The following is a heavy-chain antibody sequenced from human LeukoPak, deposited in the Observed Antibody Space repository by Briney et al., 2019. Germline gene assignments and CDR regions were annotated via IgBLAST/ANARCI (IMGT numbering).Heavy chain of an antibody. CDR3: ARDHTTGNAFDI. Sequence: GSSVKVSFKASGGTFSSCAISGVRQAPGQGLEWMGRIIPIFGTANYAQKFQGRVTITTDESTSTAYMELSSLRSEDTAVYYCARDHTTGNAFDIWGQGTMVTVSS. CDR1: GGTFSSCA. J-gene: IGHJ3*02. V-gene: IGHV1-69*05. CDR2: IIPIFGTA. D-gene: IGHD3-10*01.